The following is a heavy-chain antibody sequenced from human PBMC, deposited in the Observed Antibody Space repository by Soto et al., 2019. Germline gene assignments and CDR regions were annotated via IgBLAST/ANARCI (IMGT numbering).Heavy chain of an antibody. CDR2: INPKFGDT. D-gene: IGHD3-10*02. V-gene: IGHV1-2*02. Sequence: QVQLVQSGAEVKEPGDSERVSCEASGYTFTAYYIHWVRQAPGQGLEWMGWINPKFGDTTYAQDFQGRVSMTRDMSISTVYMELSRLTSDDTAIYYCARNMDYYYGRGSGNGHGVWGQGTTVTVFS. J-gene: IGHJ6*02. CDR3: ARNMDYYYGRGSGNGHGV. CDR1: GYTFTAYY.